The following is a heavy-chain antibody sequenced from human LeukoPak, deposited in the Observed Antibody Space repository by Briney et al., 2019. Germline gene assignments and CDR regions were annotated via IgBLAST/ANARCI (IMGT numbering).Heavy chain of an antibody. CDR3: ARCRLGYDSSGYWPPAGWFDP. J-gene: IGHJ5*02. V-gene: IGHV4-4*07. CDR1: GGSISSYY. Sequence: SETLSLTCTVSGGSISSYYWSWIRQPAGKGLEWIGRIFTSGNTNYNPSLKSRVTISVDTSKNQFSLKLSSVTAADTAVYYCARCRLGYDSSGYWPPAGWFDPWGQGTLVTVSS. CDR2: IFTSGNT. D-gene: IGHD3-22*01.